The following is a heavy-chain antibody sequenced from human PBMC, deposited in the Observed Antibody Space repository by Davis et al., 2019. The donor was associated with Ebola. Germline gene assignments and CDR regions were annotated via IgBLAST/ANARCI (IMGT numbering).Heavy chain of an antibody. CDR1: GFNFRSYG. J-gene: IGHJ6*02. CDR2: IWYDGSRK. Sequence: PGGSLRLSCAASGFNFRSYGMHWVRQAPDKGLEWVAVIWYDGSRKYYGDSVKGRFTISRDNAKNSLYLQMNSLRAEDTAVYYCARTDYDILFYGMDVWGQGTTVTVSS. V-gene: IGHV3-33*01. D-gene: IGHD3-9*01. CDR3: ARTDYDILFYGMDV.